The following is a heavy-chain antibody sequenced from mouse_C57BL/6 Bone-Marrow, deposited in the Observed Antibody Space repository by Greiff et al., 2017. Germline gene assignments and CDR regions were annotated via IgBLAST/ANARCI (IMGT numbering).Heavy chain of an antibody. CDR1: GFSFTGYF. D-gene: IGHD1-1*01. V-gene: IGHV1-20*01. J-gene: IGHJ1*03. CDR3: ARDRVITTVVARYFDV. Sequence: VQLQQSGPELVKPGDSVKISCTASGFSFTGYFMNWVMQSHGKSLEWIGRINPYNGDTFSNLKFTGKATLTVDKSSSTAHMELRSLTSDDSAVYYCARDRVITTVVARYFDVWGKGTTVTVSS. CDR2: INPYNGDT.